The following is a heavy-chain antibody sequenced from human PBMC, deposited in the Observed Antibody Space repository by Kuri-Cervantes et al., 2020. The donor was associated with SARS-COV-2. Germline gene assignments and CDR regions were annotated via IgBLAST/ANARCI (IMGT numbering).Heavy chain of an antibody. V-gene: IGHV4-59*01. D-gene: IGHD2-2*01. CDR2: IYYSGST. CDR3: ARSSGDIVVVPVFDP. Sequence: SETLSLTCTVSGGSISGYYWSWIRQPPGKGLEWIGYIYYSGSTNYNPSLKSRVTISVDTSKNQFSLKLSSVTAADTAVYYCARSSGDIVVVPVFDPWGQGTLVTVSS. J-gene: IGHJ5*02. CDR1: GGSISGYY.